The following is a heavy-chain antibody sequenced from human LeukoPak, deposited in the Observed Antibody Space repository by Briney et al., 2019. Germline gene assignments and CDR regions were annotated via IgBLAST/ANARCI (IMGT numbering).Heavy chain of an antibody. CDR2: IWYDGSKK. CDR1: GFTFTNFG. J-gene: IGHJ4*02. V-gene: IGHV3-33*01. CDR3: ARDYYDRSGYFYFDS. Sequence: GVSLRLSCAASGFTFTNFGLHWVRQAPGKGLEWVAVIWYDGSKKYYADSVKGRFTISRDNSKNTLYLQMNSLRADDTSVYYCARDYYDRSGYFYFDSWGQGTLVTVSS. D-gene: IGHD3-22*01.